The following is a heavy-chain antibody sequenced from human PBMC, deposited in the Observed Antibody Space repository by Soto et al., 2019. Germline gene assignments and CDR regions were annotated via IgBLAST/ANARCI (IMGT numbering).Heavy chain of an antibody. CDR1: GFTFSSYV. Sequence: GGSLRLSCAASGFTFSSYVMSWVRQAPSKGLEWVSDISGGVGSPNYADSVKGRFTLSRDNSKNTLFLQMNSLRAEDTAIYYCTKHCCTNGVCYMHSWGQGPLVTVSS. CDR2: ISGGVGSP. V-gene: IGHV3-23*01. J-gene: IGHJ4*02. CDR3: TKHCCTNGVCYMHS. D-gene: IGHD2-8*01.